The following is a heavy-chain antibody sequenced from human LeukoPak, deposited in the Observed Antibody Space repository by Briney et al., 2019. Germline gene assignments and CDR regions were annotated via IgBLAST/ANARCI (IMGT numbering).Heavy chain of an antibody. CDR3: ARGYDFLTGYYTPYWFDP. CDR1: GYTFTGYY. D-gene: IGHD3-9*01. Sequence: ASVKVSCKASGYTFTGYYMHWLRQAPGQGLEWMGWISAYNGNTNYAQKLQGRVTMTTDTSTSTAYMELRSLRSDDTAVYYCARGYDFLTGYYTPYWFDPWGQGTLVTVSS. J-gene: IGHJ5*02. V-gene: IGHV1-18*04. CDR2: ISAYNGNT.